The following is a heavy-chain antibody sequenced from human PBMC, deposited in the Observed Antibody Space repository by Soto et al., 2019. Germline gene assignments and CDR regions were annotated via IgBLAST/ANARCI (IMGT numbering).Heavy chain of an antibody. CDR3: ARDPTGYSYGYVRWFDP. V-gene: IGHV1-18*01. CDR2: ISAYNGNT. CDR1: GYTFTSYG. D-gene: IGHD5-18*01. J-gene: IGHJ5*02. Sequence: ASVKVSCKASGYTFTSYGISWVRQAPGQGLEWMGWISAYNGNTNYAQKLQGRVTMTTDTSTSTAYMELRSLRSDDTAVYYCARDPTGYSYGYVRWFDPWGQGTLVTVS.